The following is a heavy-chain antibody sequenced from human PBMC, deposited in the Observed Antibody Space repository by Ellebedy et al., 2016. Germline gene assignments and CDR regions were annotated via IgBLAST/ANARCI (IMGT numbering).Heavy chain of an antibody. D-gene: IGHD2-2*01. CDR2: IYYSGST. V-gene: IGHV4-59*08. Sequence: SETLSLTCTVSGGSISSYYWSWIRQPPGKGLEWIGYIYYSGSTNYNPSLKSRVTISVDTSKNQFSLKLSSVTAADTAVYYCARLGGSSTSKNYYYYGMDVWGQGTTVTVSS. CDR3: ARLGGSSTSKNYYYYGMDV. J-gene: IGHJ6*02. CDR1: GGSISSYY.